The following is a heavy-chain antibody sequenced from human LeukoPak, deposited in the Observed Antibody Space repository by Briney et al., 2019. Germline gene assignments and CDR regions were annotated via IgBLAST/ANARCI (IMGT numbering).Heavy chain of an antibody. CDR3: ARGDTSWVGTFDI. Sequence: ASVKVSCKASGYTFTRYDINWVRQATGQGLEWMGWMNPNSGNTGYAQKFQGRVTMTRNTSISTAYMELSSLRSEDTAVYYCARGDTSWVGTFDIWGQGTMVTVSS. J-gene: IGHJ3*02. CDR2: MNPNSGNT. V-gene: IGHV1-8*01. D-gene: IGHD3-10*01. CDR1: GYTFTRYD.